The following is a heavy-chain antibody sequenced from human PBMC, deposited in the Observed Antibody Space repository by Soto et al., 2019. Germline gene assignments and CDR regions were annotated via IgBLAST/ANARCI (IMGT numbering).Heavy chain of an antibody. CDR2: IYPGDSDT. Sequence: GESLKISCKGSGYSFAGYWIGWVRQMPGKGPEWMGIIYPGDSDTKYNPSFQGQVTISADKSITTTYLQWSSLKASDTAIYYCAASIFYYGMDVWGQGTTVTVSS. CDR1: GYSFAGYW. CDR3: AASIFYYGMDV. V-gene: IGHV5-51*01. J-gene: IGHJ6*02.